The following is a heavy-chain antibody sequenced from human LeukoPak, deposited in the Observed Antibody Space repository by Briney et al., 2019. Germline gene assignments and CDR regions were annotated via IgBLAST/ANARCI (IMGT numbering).Heavy chain of an antibody. D-gene: IGHD4-17*01. CDR3: AKDPNGDYVGAFDF. Sequence: GGSLRLSCAASGFTFRNYAMMWVRQAPGKGLELVSSIRAGGDNTYYADSVTGRFTISGDNSKNTLFLQMNSLRAEDTAVYYCAKDPNGDYVGAFDFWGQGMMASVSS. CDR1: GFTFRNYA. CDR2: IRAGGDNT. J-gene: IGHJ4*02. V-gene: IGHV3-23*01.